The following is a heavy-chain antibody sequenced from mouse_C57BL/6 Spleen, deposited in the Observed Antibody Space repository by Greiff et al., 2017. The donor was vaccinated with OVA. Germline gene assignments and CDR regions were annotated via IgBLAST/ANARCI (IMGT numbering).Heavy chain of an antibody. CDR2: ISYDGSN. CDR1: GYSITSGYY. J-gene: IGHJ2*01. Sequence: EVQLQQSGPGLVKPSQSLSLTCSVTGYSITSGYYWNWIRQFPGNKLEWMGYISYDGSNNYNPSLKNRISITRDTSKNQFFLKLNSVTTEDTATYYCARALTGIDYWGQGTTLTVSS. V-gene: IGHV3-6*01. CDR3: ARALTGIDY. D-gene: IGHD4-1*01.